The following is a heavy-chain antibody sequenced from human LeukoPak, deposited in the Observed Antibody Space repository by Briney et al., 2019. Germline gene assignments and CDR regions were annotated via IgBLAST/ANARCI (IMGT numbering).Heavy chain of an antibody. V-gene: IGHV4-34*01. CDR2: INHSGST. Sequence: PSETLSLTCAVYGGSFSGYYWSWIRQPPGKGLEWIGEINHSGSTNYNPSLKSRVTISVDTSKKQFSLKLSSVTAADTAVYYCARGSGDSSGYYYVEDYWGQGTLVTVSS. D-gene: IGHD3-22*01. CDR1: GGSFSGYY. J-gene: IGHJ4*02. CDR3: ARGSGDSSGYYYVEDY.